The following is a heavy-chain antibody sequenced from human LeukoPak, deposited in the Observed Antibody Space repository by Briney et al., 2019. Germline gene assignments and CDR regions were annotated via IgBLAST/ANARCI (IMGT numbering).Heavy chain of an antibody. CDR3: ARDGSYYRVSMKHNWFDP. Sequence: ASVKVPCKASGYTFTSYDINWVRQAPGQGLEWMGWINPNSGGTNYAQKFQGRVTMTRDTSISTAYMELSRLRSDDTAVYYCARDGSYYRVSMKHNWFDPWGQGTLVTVSS. CDR1: GYTFTSYD. J-gene: IGHJ5*02. V-gene: IGHV1-2*02. CDR2: INPNSGGT. D-gene: IGHD3-10*01.